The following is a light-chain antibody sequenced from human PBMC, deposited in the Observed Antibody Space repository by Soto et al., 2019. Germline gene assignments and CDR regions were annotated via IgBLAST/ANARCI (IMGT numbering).Light chain of an antibody. J-gene: IGLJ1*01. V-gene: IGLV1-47*02. CDR1: SSNIGTNY. CDR3: AAWDDSLSSYYV. Sequence: QSVLTQPPSASGTPGQRVTISCSGSSSNIGTNYVYWYQQLPRTAPKLLIYADNQRPSGVPDRFSGSKSGASASLAISGLRSEDEGDYYCAAWDDSLSSYYVFGTGTKVTVL. CDR2: ADN.